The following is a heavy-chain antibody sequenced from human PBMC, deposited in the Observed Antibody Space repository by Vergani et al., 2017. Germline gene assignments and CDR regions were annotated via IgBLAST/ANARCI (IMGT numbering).Heavy chain of an antibody. J-gene: IGHJ5*02. CDR3: VRTVALWFAETKDGGWFDP. CDR1: GYSITSGYY. CDR2: IYHTGSA. V-gene: IGHV4-38-2*01. Sequence: QVQLLESGPGLLKPSETLSLTCSVSGYSITSGYYWGWIRQPPGRGLEWIGSIYHTGSAYYNPSLKSRVTVSVDTSMNQVSLKLNSVTAADTAVYYCVRTVALWFAETKDGGWFDPCGQGTLVTVTS. D-gene: IGHD3-10*01.